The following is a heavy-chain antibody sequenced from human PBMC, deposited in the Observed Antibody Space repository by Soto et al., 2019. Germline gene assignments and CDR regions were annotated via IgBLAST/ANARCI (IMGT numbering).Heavy chain of an antibody. CDR2: ISWNSGSI. CDR1: GFTFDDYA. J-gene: IGHJ6*02. Sequence: HPGGSLRLSCAASGFTFDDYAMHWVRQAPGRGLEWVSGISWNSGSIGYADSVKGRFTISRDNAKNSLYLQMNSLRAEDTALYYCAKGTGYCSSTSCYRASGYYYGMDVWGQGTTVTVSS. V-gene: IGHV3-9*01. D-gene: IGHD2-2*01. CDR3: AKGTGYCSSTSCYRASGYYYGMDV.